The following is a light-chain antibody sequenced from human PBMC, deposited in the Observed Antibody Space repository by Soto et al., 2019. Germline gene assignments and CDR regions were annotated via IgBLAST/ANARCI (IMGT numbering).Light chain of an antibody. CDR3: CSYVASNTFK. J-gene: IGLJ2*01. Sequence: QSALTQPRSVSGSPGQSVTISCTETSSDFGGYNYVSWYQQHPGKAPKLIIYDVTDRPSGVPDRFSGSKSGNAASLTISGLEAEDEADYYFCSYVASNTFKFGGGTKVTVL. CDR1: SSDFGGYNY. CDR2: DVT. V-gene: IGLV2-11*01.